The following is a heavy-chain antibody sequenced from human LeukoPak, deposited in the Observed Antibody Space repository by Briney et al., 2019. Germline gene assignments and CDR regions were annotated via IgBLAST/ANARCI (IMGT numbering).Heavy chain of an antibody. CDR1: GFTFSSYG. CDR2: ISSSSSYI. D-gene: IGHD6-6*01. CDR3: ARDLYSSSSA. Sequence: GALRLSCAASGFTFSSYGMSWVRQAPGKGLEWVSSISSSSSYIYYADSVKGRFTISRDNAKNSLYLQTNSLRAEDTAVYYCARDLYSSSSAWGQGTLVTVSS. J-gene: IGHJ5*02. V-gene: IGHV3-21*01.